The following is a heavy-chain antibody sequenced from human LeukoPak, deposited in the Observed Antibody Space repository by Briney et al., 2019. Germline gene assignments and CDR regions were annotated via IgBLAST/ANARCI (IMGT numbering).Heavy chain of an antibody. V-gene: IGHV4-59*08. D-gene: IGHD6-19*01. Sequence: SETLSLTCTVSGGSITRYYWSWIRQPPGKGLEWIGYIYSSGSTTYNPSLKSRVTISVDTSKNQFSLTLTSVTAADTAVYYCARRAVAENYFDYWGQGTLVTDSS. CDR2: IYSSGST. CDR3: ARRAVAENYFDY. J-gene: IGHJ4*02. CDR1: GGSITRYY.